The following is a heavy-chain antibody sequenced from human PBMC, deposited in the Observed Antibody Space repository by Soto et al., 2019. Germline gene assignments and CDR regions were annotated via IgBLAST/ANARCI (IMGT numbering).Heavy chain of an antibody. D-gene: IGHD3-3*01. Sequence: GASVKVSCKASGYTFTGYYMHWVRQAPGQGLEWMGWINPNSGGTNYAQKFQGWVTMTRDTSISTAYMELSRLRSDDTAVYYCARSPPFGVVPTFDPWGQGTLVTVSS. CDR1: GYTFTGYY. V-gene: IGHV1-2*04. CDR2: INPNSGGT. CDR3: ARSPPFGVVPTFDP. J-gene: IGHJ5*02.